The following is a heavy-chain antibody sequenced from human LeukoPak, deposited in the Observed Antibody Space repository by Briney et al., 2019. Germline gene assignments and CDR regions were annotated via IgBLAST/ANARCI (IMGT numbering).Heavy chain of an antibody. J-gene: IGHJ4*02. Sequence: SGGSLRLSCVVSGFTFSSYGFHWVRQTPGKGLEWVAAIWYDGSKRYHADSVKGRFTISRDDSKNTLYLQMSSLRAEDTAVYYCLRDLNWSLDQWGQGTLVTVSS. CDR3: LRDLNWSLDQ. CDR1: GFTFSSYG. CDR2: IWYDGSKR. V-gene: IGHV3-33*01. D-gene: IGHD3-3*01.